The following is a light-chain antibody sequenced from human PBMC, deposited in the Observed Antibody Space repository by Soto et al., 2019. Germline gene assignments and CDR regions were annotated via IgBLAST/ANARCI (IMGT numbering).Light chain of an antibody. CDR1: QSVLHSPTNNNY. Sequence: DIVMTQSPDSLAVSLGERATINCKSSQSVLHSPTNNNYLAWYQKKPGQPPKLLIYWASTRESGVPDRFSGSGSGAELTLAINSLQAEDAAVYYCRQYYSIPRTFGEGTKVGIK. CDR2: WAS. CDR3: RQYYSIPRT. J-gene: IGKJ1*01. V-gene: IGKV4-1*01.